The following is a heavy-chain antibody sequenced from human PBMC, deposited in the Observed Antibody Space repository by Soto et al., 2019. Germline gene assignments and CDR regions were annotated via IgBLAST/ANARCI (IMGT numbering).Heavy chain of an antibody. CDR2: IYHSGST. J-gene: IGHJ3*02. V-gene: IGHV4-30-2*01. CDR1: GGSISSGGYS. Sequence: QLQLQESGSGLVKPSQTLSLTCAVSGGSISSGGYSWSWIRQPPGKGLEWIGYIYHSGSTYYNPSLKSRVTISVDRSKNQISLKLSSVTAADTAVYYCARGIVVVPAADDAFDIWGQGTMVTVSS. D-gene: IGHD2-2*01. CDR3: ARGIVVVPAADDAFDI.